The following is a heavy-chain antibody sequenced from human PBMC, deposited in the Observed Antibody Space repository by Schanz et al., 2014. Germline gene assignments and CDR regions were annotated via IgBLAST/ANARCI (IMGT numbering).Heavy chain of an antibody. Sequence: QLQLQESGPGLVKPSETLSLTCTVSGGSISSSGYYWGWIRQPPGNGLEWIGSIYYSGSTYYNPPLKRRVTFAVATTKTHFPRRVPLWPATDTAVYYCARLPGLYCSGGACYRGYWGQGTLVTVSS. CDR2: IYYSGST. D-gene: IGHD2-15*01. V-gene: IGHV4-39*01. CDR3: ARLPGLYCSGGACYRGY. CDR1: GGSISSSGYY. J-gene: IGHJ4*02.